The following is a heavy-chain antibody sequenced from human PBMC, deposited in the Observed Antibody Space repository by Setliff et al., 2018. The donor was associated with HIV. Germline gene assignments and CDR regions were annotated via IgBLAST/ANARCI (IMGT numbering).Heavy chain of an antibody. J-gene: IGHJ6*03. CDR1: GYSFTGHY. CDR2: INPNSGDT. D-gene: IGHD2-2*01. Sequence: ASVKVSCKASGYSFTGHYMHWVRQAPGQGLEWMGRINPNSGDTNYAQKFKGRVIMTRDTSVSTAYMEVSRLRSDDTAVYYCARGSTAVNYYYYHMDVWGKGTTVTVSS. V-gene: IGHV1-2*06. CDR3: ARGSTAVNYYYYHMDV.